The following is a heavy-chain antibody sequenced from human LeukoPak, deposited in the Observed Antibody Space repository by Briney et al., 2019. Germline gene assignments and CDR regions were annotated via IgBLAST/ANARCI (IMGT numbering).Heavy chain of an antibody. V-gene: IGHV5-51*01. J-gene: IGHJ6*03. Sequence: AGESLKISCKGSGYNFPIYWIGWARQMPGQGLEWMGIIYPDDSNTIYGPSFQGQVTISADKSINTAYLEWSSLKASDTAIYYCARQGAAGKYYYYYMDVWGKGTTVTVSS. D-gene: IGHD6-13*01. CDR3: ARQGAAGKYYYYYMDV. CDR1: GYNFPIYW. CDR2: IYPDDSNT.